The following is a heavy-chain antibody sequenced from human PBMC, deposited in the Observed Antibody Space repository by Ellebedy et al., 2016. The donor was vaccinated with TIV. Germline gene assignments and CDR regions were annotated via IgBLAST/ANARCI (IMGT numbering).Heavy chain of an antibody. Sequence: PGGSLRLSCAASGFSFRSYWMSWVRQAPGKGLERVANIYQDGSDQYYVDSVKGRFTISRDNVNKSLFLQMNSLRVEDTAVYYCARRGSYGDYAVQINSWLDTWGQGTLVTVSS. V-gene: IGHV3-7*01. CDR2: IYQDGSDQ. CDR3: ARRGSYGDYAVQINSWLDT. J-gene: IGHJ5*02. D-gene: IGHD4-17*01. CDR1: GFSFRSYW.